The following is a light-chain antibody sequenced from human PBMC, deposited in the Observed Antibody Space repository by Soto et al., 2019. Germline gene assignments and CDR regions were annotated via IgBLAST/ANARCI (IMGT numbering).Light chain of an antibody. CDR3: GSWDSRLSAYV. V-gene: IGLV1-51*01. CDR2: DDN. Sequence: QSLLTQPPSVSAAPGQKVTISCSGSSSNIGGNSVSWYQQLPGTAPKLLIYDDNKRPSGIPDRFSGSKSGTSATLGITGFQTGDEADYYCGSWDSRLSAYVLGNGTKVTVL. CDR1: SSNIGGNS. J-gene: IGLJ1*01.